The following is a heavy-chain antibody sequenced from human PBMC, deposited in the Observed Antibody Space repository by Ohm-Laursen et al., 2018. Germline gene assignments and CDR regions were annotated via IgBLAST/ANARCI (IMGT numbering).Heavy chain of an antibody. CDR2: VKRDGSEE. J-gene: IGHJ4*02. CDR3: ARDPGYSYGSGPYYLDS. CDR1: GFTFSRYW. Sequence: SLRLSCSASGFTFSRYWMSWVRQAPGKGLEWVANVKRDGSEEYYVDSVRGRFTISRDNAKNSLFLQMDSLRADDTAVYFCARDPGYSYGSGPYYLDSWGQGTLVTVSA. D-gene: IGHD5-18*01. V-gene: IGHV3-7*01.